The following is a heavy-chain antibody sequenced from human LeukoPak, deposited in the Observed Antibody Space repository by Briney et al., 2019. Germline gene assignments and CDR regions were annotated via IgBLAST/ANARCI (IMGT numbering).Heavy chain of an antibody. Sequence: GESLKISCKGSAYTFSTSWIAWVRQMPGKGLEWMGIIFPLDSDTRYSPSLQGQVTISVDKSISTAYLQWSSLKASDTAMYYCARHPTTGYGGSYDWFDPRGQETLVTVSS. J-gene: IGHJ5*02. D-gene: IGHD1-26*01. CDR1: AYTFSTSW. CDR3: ARHPTTGYGGSYDWFDP. V-gene: IGHV5-51*01. CDR2: IFPLDSDT.